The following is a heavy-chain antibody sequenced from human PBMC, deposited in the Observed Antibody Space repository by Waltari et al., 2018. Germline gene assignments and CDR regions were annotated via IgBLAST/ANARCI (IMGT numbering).Heavy chain of an antibody. Sequence: QVQLVQSGAEVKKPGASVKVSCKASGYTFTGYYMHWVRQAPGQGLEWMGWSNPNRGGTNYAQKFQGWVTMTRDTSISTAYMELSRLRSDDTAVYYCARASYDFWSGYTGPFDYWGQGTLVTVSS. J-gene: IGHJ4*02. CDR1: GYTFTGYY. V-gene: IGHV1-2*04. CDR3: ARASYDFWSGYTGPFDY. CDR2: SNPNRGGT. D-gene: IGHD3-3*01.